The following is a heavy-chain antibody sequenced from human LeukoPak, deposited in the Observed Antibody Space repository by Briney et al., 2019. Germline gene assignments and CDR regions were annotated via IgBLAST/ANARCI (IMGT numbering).Heavy chain of an antibody. CDR3: ARGPAPWNVANYYYYYMDV. J-gene: IGHJ6*03. Sequence: ASVKVSCKASGYTFTGYYMHWVRQAPGQGLEWMGWINPNSGGTNYAQKFQGRVTMTRDTSISTAYMELSRLRSDDTAVYYCARGPAPWNVANYYYYYMDVWGKGTTVTVSS. D-gene: IGHD1-1*01. CDR2: INPNSGGT. V-gene: IGHV1-2*02. CDR1: GYTFTGYY.